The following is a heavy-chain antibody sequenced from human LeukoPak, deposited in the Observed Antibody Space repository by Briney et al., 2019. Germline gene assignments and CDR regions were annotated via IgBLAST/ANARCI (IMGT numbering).Heavy chain of an antibody. V-gene: IGHV3-7*01. CDR2: IKQDGVDK. CDR3: ARDLNYFDY. CDR1: GFRFSTYW. Sequence: GGSLRLSCAASGFRFSTYWMSWVRQAPGKGLEWVANIKQDGVDKYYMDSVKGRFTISRDNAKNSLYLQMNSLRAEDTAVYYCARDLNYFDYWGQGTLVTVSS. J-gene: IGHJ4*02.